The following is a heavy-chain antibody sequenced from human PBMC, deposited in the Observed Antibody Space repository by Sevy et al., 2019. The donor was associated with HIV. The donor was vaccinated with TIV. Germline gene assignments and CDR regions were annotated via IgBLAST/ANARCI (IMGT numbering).Heavy chain of an antibody. CDR3: ARDSVLSPRVFDS. J-gene: IGHJ4*02. V-gene: IGHV4-59*01. CDR1: GGYISSYY. CDR2: IYHTGTT. D-gene: IGHD3-10*01. Sequence: SETLSLTCTVSGGYISSYYWSWIRQPPGKGLEWIGYIYHTGTTNYNPSLKSRLTMSLDTSKNRFSLKLTAVTAADTAVYYCARDSVLSPRVFDSWGQGALVTVSS.